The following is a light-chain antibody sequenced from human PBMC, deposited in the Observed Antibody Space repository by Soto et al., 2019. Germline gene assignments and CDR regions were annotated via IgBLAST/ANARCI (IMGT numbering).Light chain of an antibody. CDR2: LTSDGSH. J-gene: IGLJ1*01. CDR3: QTWGTGIQV. V-gene: IGLV4-69*01. Sequence: QPVLTQSPSASDSLGASVKLTCTLSSGHSSYAIAWHQQQPEKGPRYLMKLTSDGSHYKGGGIPDRFSGSSSGAERYLTISSLQSEDEADYYCQTWGTGIQVFGTGTKLTVL. CDR1: SGHSSYA.